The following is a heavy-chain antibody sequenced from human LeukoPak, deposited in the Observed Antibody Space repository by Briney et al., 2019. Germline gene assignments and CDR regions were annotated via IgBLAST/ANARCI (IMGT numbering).Heavy chain of an antibody. V-gene: IGHV7-4-1*02. D-gene: IGHD6-19*01. Sequence: ASVTVSCKASGYTFTSYAMNWVRQAPGQGREGMGWIYTNTGNPTYAQGFTGRFVFHLDTSVSTAYLQINSLKAEDTAVYYCARGRSSGWYVSEYWGQGTLVTVSS. CDR1: GYTFTSYA. J-gene: IGHJ4*02. CDR2: IYTNTGNP. CDR3: ARGRSSGWYVSEY.